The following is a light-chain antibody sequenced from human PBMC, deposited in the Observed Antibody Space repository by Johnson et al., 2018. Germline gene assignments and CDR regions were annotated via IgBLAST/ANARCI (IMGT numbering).Light chain of an antibody. CDR1: SSNIGNNY. J-gene: IGLJ1*01. CDR3: GTWDSSLSAGNA. V-gene: IGLV1-51*02. CDR2: ENN. Sequence: QSVLTQPPSVSAAPGQKVTISCSGSSSNIGNNYESWYQQLPGTAPKLLIYENNKRPSGIPDRFSGSKSGTSATLGITGLQTGDEADYYCGTWDSSLSAGNAFGTGTKVTVL.